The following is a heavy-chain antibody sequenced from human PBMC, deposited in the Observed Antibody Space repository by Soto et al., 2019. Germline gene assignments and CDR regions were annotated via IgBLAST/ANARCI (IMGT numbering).Heavy chain of an antibody. V-gene: IGHV4-34*01. J-gene: IGHJ5*02. CDR2: INHSGST. D-gene: IGHD3-3*01. Sequence: KASETLSLTCAVYGGSFSGYDCSWIRQPPWKGLEWIGEINHSGSTNYNPSLKSRGTISVDTSKNQFSLKLSSVTAADTAVYYCARVPRGDLWSGYEWFDPWGQGILVTVSS. CDR3: ARVPRGDLWSGYEWFDP. CDR1: GGSFSGYD.